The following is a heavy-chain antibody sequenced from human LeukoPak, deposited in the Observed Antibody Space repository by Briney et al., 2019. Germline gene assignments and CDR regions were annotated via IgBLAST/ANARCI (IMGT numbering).Heavy chain of an antibody. Sequence: GRSLRLSCAASGFTFDDYAMHWVRQAPGKGLEWVSGISWNSGSIGYADSVKGRFTISRDNAKNSLYLQMNSLRAEDTALYYCAKAPPFLGAVADLCFDYWGQGTLVTVSS. CDR1: GFTFDDYA. CDR2: ISWNSGSI. V-gene: IGHV3-9*01. CDR3: AKAPPFLGAVADLCFDY. D-gene: IGHD6-19*01. J-gene: IGHJ4*02.